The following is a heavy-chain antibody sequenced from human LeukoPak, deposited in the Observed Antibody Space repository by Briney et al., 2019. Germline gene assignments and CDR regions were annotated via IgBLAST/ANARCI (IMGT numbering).Heavy chain of an antibody. CDR3: ARALPCSGGSCYVSNYYYYMDV. CDR1: GGSISSGSYY. J-gene: IGHJ6*03. Sequence: SETLSLTCTVSGGSISSGSYYWSWIRQPAGKGLEWIGRIYTSGSTNYNPSLKSRVTISVDTSKNQFSLKLSSETAADTAVYYCARALPCSGGSCYVSNYYYYMDVWGKGTTVTISS. V-gene: IGHV4-61*02. D-gene: IGHD2-15*01. CDR2: IYTSGST.